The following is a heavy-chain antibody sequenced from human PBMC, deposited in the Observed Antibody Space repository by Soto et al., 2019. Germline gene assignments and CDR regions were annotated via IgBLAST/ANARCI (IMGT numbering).Heavy chain of an antibody. CDR3: ASSPDCGGDCYPYAFDI. J-gene: IGHJ3*02. V-gene: IGHV1-69*01. D-gene: IGHD2-21*02. CDR2: IIPIFGTA. Sequence: QVQLVQSGAEVKKPGSSVKVSCKASGGTFSSYAISWVRQAPGQGLEWMGGIIPIFGTANYAQKFQGRVTSTADESTSTAYMELSSLRSEDTAVYYCASSPDCGGDCYPYAFDIWGQGTMVTVSS. CDR1: GGTFSSYA.